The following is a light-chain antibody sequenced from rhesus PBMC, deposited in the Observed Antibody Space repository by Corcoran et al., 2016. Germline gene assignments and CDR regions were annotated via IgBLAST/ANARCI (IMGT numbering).Light chain of an antibody. CDR1: QGLRNA. Sequence: DIQMTQSPSSLSASVGDKVTITCRASQGLRNALAWYQQKPGKAPKLLVYAASTLQSGGPSRLSGSGSGTDFTLTISSLLPVDFAVSCCPQRTSYPWTFGQGAKVAIK. V-gene: IGKV1-33*01. CDR3: PQRTSYPWT. CDR2: AAS. J-gene: IGKJ1*01.